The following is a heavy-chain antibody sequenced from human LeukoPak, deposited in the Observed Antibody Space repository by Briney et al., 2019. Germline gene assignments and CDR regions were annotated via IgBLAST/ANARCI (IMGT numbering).Heavy chain of an antibody. D-gene: IGHD6-13*01. CDR1: GFTFSSYW. CDR2: INDGSST. Sequence: GGSLRLSCAASGFTFSSYWMHWVRQAPGKGLVWVSRINDGSSTSYADSVKGRFTISRDNAKNTLYLQVNSLRAEDTAVYYCARPTKEGSSWYWWFDPWGQGTLVTVSS. CDR3: ARPTKEGSSWYWWFDP. J-gene: IGHJ5*02. V-gene: IGHV3-74*01.